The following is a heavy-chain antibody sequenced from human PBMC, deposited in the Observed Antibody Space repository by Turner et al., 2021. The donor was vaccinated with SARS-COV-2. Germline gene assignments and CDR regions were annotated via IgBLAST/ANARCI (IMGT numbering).Heavy chain of an antibody. V-gene: IGHV3-23*01. CDR1: GFTFSSYA. J-gene: IGHJ5*02. CDR2: ISVSGGST. D-gene: IGHD6-13*01. CDR3: AKDSSSWPPAYNWFDP. Sequence: EVRLLESGGGLVQPGVSLSPSCASSGFTFSSYAMSGVRQAPGKGLEWVAAISVSGGSTYYADSVKGRFTISRDNSKNTLYLQMNSLGAEDTAVYYCAKDSSSWPPAYNWFDPWGQGTLVTVSS.